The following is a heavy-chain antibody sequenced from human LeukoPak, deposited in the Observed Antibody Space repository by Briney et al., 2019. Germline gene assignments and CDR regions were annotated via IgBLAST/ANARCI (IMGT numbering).Heavy chain of an antibody. V-gene: IGHV3-48*03. J-gene: IGHJ4*02. CDR3: ARGRISFDY. D-gene: IGHD2-15*01. CDR1: GXTFSTYE. CDR2: ISTSGTTI. Sequence: GGSLRLSCAASGXTFSTYEVHWVRQAPGKGLEWISYISTSGTTIYYADSVKGRFTISRDNAKNSLYLQMNSLRDEDTAVYYCARGRISFDYWGQGTLVSVSS.